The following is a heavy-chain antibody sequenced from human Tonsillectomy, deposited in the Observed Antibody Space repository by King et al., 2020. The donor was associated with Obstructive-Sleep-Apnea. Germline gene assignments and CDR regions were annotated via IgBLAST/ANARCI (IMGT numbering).Heavy chain of an antibody. D-gene: IGHD1-26*01. CDR2: SSTSGTII. V-gene: IGHV3-11*01. Sequence: VQLVESGGGLVKPGGSLRLSCAASGFTFSDYYMSWIRQAPGKGLEWVSYSSTSGTIIYYSASVKGRFTISRDNAKNSLYLQMNSLSAEDTAVYYCAREGGYSPSGYWGQGTLVTVSS. CDR3: AREGGYSPSGY. J-gene: IGHJ4*02. CDR1: GFTFSDYY.